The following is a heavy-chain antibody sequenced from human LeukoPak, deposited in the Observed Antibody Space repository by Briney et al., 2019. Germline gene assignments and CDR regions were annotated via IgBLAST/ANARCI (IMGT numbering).Heavy chain of an antibody. CDR3: ARGGYDYIWGSYRDPPYYFDY. CDR1: GFTFSSYS. V-gene: IGHV3-21*01. D-gene: IGHD3-16*02. J-gene: IGHJ4*02. CDR2: ISSSSSYI. Sequence: GGSLRLSCAAPGFTFSSYSMNWVRQAPGKGLEWVSSISSSSSYIYYADSVKGRFTISRDNAKNSLYLQMNSLRAEDTAVYYCARGGYDYIWGSYRDPPYYFDYWGQGTLGTVSS.